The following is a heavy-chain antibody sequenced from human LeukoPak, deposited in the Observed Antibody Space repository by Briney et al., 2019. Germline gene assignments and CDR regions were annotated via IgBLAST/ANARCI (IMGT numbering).Heavy chain of an antibody. CDR2: IYHSGSA. V-gene: IGHV4-38-2*02. CDR3: VRYCSSTTCYTRAVDH. CDR1: GYSITSGYN. J-gene: IGHJ4*02. D-gene: IGHD2-2*02. Sequence: SETLSLTCTVSGYSITSGYNWAWIRQPPGKVLEWIGSIYHSGSAYYNPSLKSRVTISVDTSKNQFSLKLSSVTAADTAAYYCVRYCSSTTCYTRAVDHWGQGTLVTVSS.